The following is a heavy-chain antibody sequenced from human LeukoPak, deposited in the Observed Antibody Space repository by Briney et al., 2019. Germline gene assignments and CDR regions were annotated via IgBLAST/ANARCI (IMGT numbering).Heavy chain of an antibody. J-gene: IGHJ4*02. D-gene: IGHD3-10*01. CDR2: ISTYNGNT. CDR1: GYTFTSYG. V-gene: IGHV1-18*01. Sequence: GASGKVSCKASGYTFTSYGISGVRQAPGQGLEWMGWISTYNGNTNYAQKLQGRVTITTDTSTSTAYMELRSLRSDHTAVYYCARSVSYGSGSHLDYWGPGTLVTVSS. CDR3: ARSVSYGSGSHLDY.